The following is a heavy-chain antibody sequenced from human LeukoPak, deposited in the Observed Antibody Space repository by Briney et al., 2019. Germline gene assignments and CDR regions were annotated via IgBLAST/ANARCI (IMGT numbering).Heavy chain of an antibody. CDR1: GGSFSGYY. CDR2: INHSGST. CDR3: ARASPRIAARPGYFDY. D-gene: IGHD6-6*01. J-gene: IGHJ4*02. V-gene: IGHV4-34*01. Sequence: PSETLSLTCAVYGGSFSGYYWSWIRQPPGKGLEWIGEINHSGSTNYNPSLKSRVTISVDTSKNQFSLKLSSVTAADTAVYYCARASPRIAARPGYFDYWGQGTLVTVSS.